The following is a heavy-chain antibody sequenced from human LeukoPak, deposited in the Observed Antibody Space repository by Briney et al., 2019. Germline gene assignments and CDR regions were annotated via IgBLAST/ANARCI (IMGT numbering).Heavy chain of an antibody. V-gene: IGHV3-11*04. D-gene: IGHD6-19*01. Sequence: GGSLRLSCGASGFTFSDYYMSWIRQAPGKGLEWVAYIIGSGSNIYYADSVKGRSTISRDNAKNSLYLQMNILRAEDTALYYCARESRQWLVVGGVDYWGQGTLVTVSS. CDR2: IIGSGSNI. J-gene: IGHJ4*02. CDR3: ARESRQWLVVGGVDY. CDR1: GFTFSDYY.